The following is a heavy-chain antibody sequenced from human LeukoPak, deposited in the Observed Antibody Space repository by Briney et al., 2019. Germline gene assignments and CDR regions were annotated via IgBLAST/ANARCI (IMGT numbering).Heavy chain of an antibody. D-gene: IGHD6-13*01. J-gene: IGHJ4*02. Sequence: GGSLRLSCAASRFTFSSYSMNWVRQAPGKGLEWVSSISSSSSYIYYADSVKGRFTISRDNAKNSLYLQMNSLRAEDTAVYYCASPRIAAAGTLMVDYWGQGTLVTVSS. CDR1: RFTFSSYS. CDR3: ASPRIAAAGTLMVDY. CDR2: ISSSSSYI. V-gene: IGHV3-21*01.